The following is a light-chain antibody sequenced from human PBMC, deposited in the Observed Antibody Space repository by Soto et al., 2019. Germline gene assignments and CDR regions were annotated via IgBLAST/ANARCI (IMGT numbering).Light chain of an antibody. Sequence: LTQPASVSGSPGQSITISCTGTSSDVGGYNYVSWYQHHPGKAPKLMIYDVSDRPSGVSNRFSGSKSGNTASLTISGLQAEDEANYYCSSYTGTSTLNVFGTGTKVPVL. V-gene: IGLV2-14*03. CDR1: SSDVGGYNY. CDR3: SSYTGTSTLNV. CDR2: DVS. J-gene: IGLJ1*01.